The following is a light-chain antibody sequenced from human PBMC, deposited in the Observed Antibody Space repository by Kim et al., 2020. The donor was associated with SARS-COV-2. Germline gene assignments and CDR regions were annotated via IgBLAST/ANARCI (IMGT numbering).Light chain of an antibody. Sequence: SYELTQPPSLSAAPGETASLTCEGNNVGDKSVYWYQQKPGQAPLLVIYYDSDRPSGIPERISGSNSGNAATLTIDRVEAGDEADYYCQVWESGFHPKVIFGGGTQLTVL. CDR1: NVGDKS. J-gene: IGLJ2*01. CDR2: YDS. CDR3: QVWESGFHPKVI. V-gene: IGLV3-21*01.